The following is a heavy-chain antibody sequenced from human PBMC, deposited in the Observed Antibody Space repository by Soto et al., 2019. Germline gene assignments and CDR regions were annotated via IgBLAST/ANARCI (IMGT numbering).Heavy chain of an antibody. V-gene: IGHV3-15*01. J-gene: IGHJ4*02. CDR3: TTDRMGATGSYY. D-gene: IGHD1-26*01. CDR2: IKSKTDGGTT. CDR1: GFTFSNVW. Sequence: EVQLVESGGDLVKPGGSLRLSCAASGFTFSNVWMSWVRQAPGKGLEWVGRIKSKTDGGTTDYAAPVKGRFTISRDDSKNTLFLQMNSLKTEDTALYYCTTDRMGATGSYYWGQGALVTVSS.